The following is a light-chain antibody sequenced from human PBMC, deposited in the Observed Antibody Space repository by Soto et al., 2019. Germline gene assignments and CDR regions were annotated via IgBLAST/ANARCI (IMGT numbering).Light chain of an antibody. CDR3: ISSTGSRSYV. Sequence: QSALTQPASVSGSPGQSITISCSGTSSDIGTYDHVAWFQQFPGKTPKLMIYSVSNRPSGVSYRFSGSKSGNTASLTISGLQAEDEADYYCISSTGSRSYVFVTGTKLAVL. CDR2: SVS. CDR1: SSDIGTYDH. V-gene: IGLV2-14*01. J-gene: IGLJ1*01.